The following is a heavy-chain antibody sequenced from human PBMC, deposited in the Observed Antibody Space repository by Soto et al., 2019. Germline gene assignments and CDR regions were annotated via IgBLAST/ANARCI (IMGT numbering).Heavy chain of an antibody. CDR1: GYKVSTWHNFTSYW. Sequence: GESLKISCMGSGYKVSTWHNFTSYWIAWVRQMPGKGLEWVGIIYPGDSDTRYSPSFQGQVTISADKSISTAYLQWSSLKASDTAVYYCARLGSSSPFYYYYYGMDVWGQGTTVTVSS. CDR2: IYPGDSDT. J-gene: IGHJ6*02. D-gene: IGHD6-6*01. CDR3: ARLGSSSPFYYYYYGMDV. V-gene: IGHV5-51*01.